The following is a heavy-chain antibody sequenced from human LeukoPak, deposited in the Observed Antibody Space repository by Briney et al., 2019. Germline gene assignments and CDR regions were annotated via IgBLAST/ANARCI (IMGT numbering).Heavy chain of an antibody. CDR2: ISCIGST. D-gene: IGHD4-17*01. CDR1: ADSFSSHY. CDR3: ARDLVTVTKGFDI. V-gene: IGHV4-59*11. J-gene: IGHJ3*02. Sequence: SETLSLTCAVSADSFSSHYWTWIRQPPGKGLEWIGYISCIGSTNYNPSLKSRVTISIDTSKNQFSLKLTSVTAADTAVYYCARDLVTVTKGFDIWGQGTMVSVSS.